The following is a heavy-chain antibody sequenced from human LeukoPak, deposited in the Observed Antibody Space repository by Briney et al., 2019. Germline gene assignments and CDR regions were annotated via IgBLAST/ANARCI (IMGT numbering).Heavy chain of an antibody. J-gene: IGHJ4*02. Sequence: GGSLRLSCAASGFTFSSYAMSWVRQAPGKGLEWVSAIRGSGGSTYYADSVKGRFTISRDNSKNTLYLQMNSLRAEDTAVYYCAKSGPGYSSSWYMSYWGQGTLVTVSS. D-gene: IGHD6-13*01. CDR2: IRGSGGST. CDR1: GFTFSSYA. CDR3: AKSGPGYSSSWYMSY. V-gene: IGHV3-23*01.